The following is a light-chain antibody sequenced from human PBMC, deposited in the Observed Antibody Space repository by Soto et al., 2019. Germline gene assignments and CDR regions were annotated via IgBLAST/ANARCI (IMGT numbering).Light chain of an antibody. CDR3: QQYGSSPYT. CDR2: GAS. Sequence: IVLTQSPGTXSLSPGEXATLSCRASQSVSSSYLAWYQQKPGQTPRLLIYGASRRATGIPDRFSGSGSGTDFTLTISRLEPEDFAVYYCQQYGSSPYTFGQGTKLEIK. V-gene: IGKV3-20*01. J-gene: IGKJ2*01. CDR1: QSVSSSY.